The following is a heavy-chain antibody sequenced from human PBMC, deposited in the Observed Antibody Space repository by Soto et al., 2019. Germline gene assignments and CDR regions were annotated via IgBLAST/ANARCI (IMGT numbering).Heavy chain of an antibody. CDR3: AILTYYYDSSGYFPPCCAFDI. V-gene: IGHV1-18*01. J-gene: IGHJ3*02. CDR1: GYTFTSYG. Sequence: ASVKVSCKASGYTFTSYGISWVRQAPGQGLEWMGWISAYNGNTNYAQKLQGRVTMTTDTSTSTAYMELRSLRSDDTAVYYCAILTYYYDSSGYFPPCCAFDIWGQGTMVTVSS. CDR2: ISAYNGNT. D-gene: IGHD3-22*01.